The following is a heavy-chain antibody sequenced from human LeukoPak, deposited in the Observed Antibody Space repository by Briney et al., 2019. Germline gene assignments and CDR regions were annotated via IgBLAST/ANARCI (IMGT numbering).Heavy chain of an antibody. D-gene: IGHD1-26*01. J-gene: IGHJ3*02. CDR1: GYSISSGYY. V-gene: IGHV4-38-2*02. Sequence: PSETLSLTCTVSGYSISSGYYWGWIRQPPGKGLEWIGGLYHSGSTYYNPSLKSRVTISVDPSKNQFSLKLSSVTAADTAVYYCAGFTGIVGEPRGAFAIWGQATMVTVSS. CDR2: LYHSGST. CDR3: AGFTGIVGEPRGAFAI.